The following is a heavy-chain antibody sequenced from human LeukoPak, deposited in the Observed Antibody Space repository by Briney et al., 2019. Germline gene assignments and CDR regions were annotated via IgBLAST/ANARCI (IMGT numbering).Heavy chain of an antibody. CDR1: GFTFSSYW. V-gene: IGHV3-74*01. CDR3: ARDFYYGSGSLDQ. Sequence: PGGSLRLSCAASGFTFSSYWMHWVRQGPGKGLVLVSRINIDGRSISYADSVKGRFTISRDNAKNTLYLQMNSLRAEDTAVYYCARDFYYGSGSLDQWGQGTLVTVSS. CDR2: INIDGRSI. J-gene: IGHJ4*02. D-gene: IGHD3-10*01.